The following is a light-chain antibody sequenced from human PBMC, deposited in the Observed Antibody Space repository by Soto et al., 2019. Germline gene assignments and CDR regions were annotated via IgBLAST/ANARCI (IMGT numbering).Light chain of an antibody. CDR2: GAY. CDR3: QQYGSSGT. Sequence: EIVMTQSPATLSVSPGERATLACRASQSVSSNLAWYQQKPGQAPRILIYGAYNRATGIPDRFSGSGSGTDFTLTISRLEPEDFAVYYCQQYGSSGTFGQGTKVDIK. J-gene: IGKJ1*01. V-gene: IGKV3-20*01. CDR1: QSVSSN.